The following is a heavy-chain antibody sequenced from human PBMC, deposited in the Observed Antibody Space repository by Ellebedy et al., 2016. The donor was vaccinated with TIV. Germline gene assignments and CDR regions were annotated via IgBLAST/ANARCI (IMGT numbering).Heavy chain of an antibody. CDR1: GYTLTELS. CDR3: ATEGYDSGDYYNYDYYGMDV. D-gene: IGHD3-22*01. CDR2: FDPEDGET. Sequence: AASVKVSCKVSGYTLTELSMRWVRQAPGKGLEWMGGFDPEDGETIYAQKFQGRVTMTEDTSTDTAYMELSSLRSEDTAVYYCATEGYDSGDYYNYDYYGMDVWGQGTTVTVSS. V-gene: IGHV1-24*01. J-gene: IGHJ6*02.